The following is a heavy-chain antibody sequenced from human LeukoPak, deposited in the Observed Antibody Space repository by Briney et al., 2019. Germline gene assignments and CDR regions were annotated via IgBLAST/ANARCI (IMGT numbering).Heavy chain of an antibody. CDR2: IIPIFGTA. CDR1: GGTISSYA. V-gene: IGHV1-69*06. D-gene: IGHD2-2*01. Sequence: SVKVSCKASGGTISSYAISWVRQAHGQGLEWMGGIIPIFGTANYAQKFQGRVTITAGKSTSTAYMELSSLRSEDTAVYYCASSCSSTSCYADYWGQGTLVTVSS. CDR3: ASSCSSTSCYADY. J-gene: IGHJ4*02.